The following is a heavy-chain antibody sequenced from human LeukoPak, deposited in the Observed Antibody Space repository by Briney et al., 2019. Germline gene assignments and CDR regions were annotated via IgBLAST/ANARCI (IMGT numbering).Heavy chain of an antibody. CDR2: ISTSSSYI. Sequence: PGGSPRLSCAASGFTFNRYNMNWARRAPGKGLEWVSSISTSSSYIYYADSVRGRFTISRDNAKNSLYLQMNSLRAEDTAVYSCARGADGVSSNSRGWFDPWGQGTLVTVSS. V-gene: IGHV3-21*01. D-gene: IGHD2-15*01. CDR1: GFTFNRYN. CDR3: ARGADGVSSNSRGWFDP. J-gene: IGHJ5*02.